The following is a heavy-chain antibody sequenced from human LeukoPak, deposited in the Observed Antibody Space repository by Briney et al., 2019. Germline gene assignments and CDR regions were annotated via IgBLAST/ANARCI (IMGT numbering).Heavy chain of an antibody. CDR1: GFIFDTYG. J-gene: IGHJ6*02. V-gene: IGHV3-30*18. Sequence: GTSLRLSCAASGFIFDTYGMLWVRQVPGKGLEWVAVIAYDGSNKYHADSVKGRFTISRDNSKNTLYLQMNSLRGEDTAVYYCAKEKAIGTINYGLDVWGQGTTVTVSS. CDR2: IAYDGSNK. CDR3: AKEKAIGTINYGLDV. D-gene: IGHD1-1*01.